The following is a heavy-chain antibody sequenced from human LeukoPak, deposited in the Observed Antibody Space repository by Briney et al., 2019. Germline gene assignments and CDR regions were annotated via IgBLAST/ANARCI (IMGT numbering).Heavy chain of an antibody. J-gene: IGHJ4*02. CDR1: GFTFDDYA. Sequence: GGSLRLSCAASGFTFDDYAMHWVRQAPGKGLEWVSGISWNSGSIGYADSVKGRFTLSRDNAKNSLYLQMNSLRAEDTALYYCAKDSGGSAYSGGYYFDYWGQGTLVTVSS. CDR3: AKDSGGSAYSGGYYFDY. V-gene: IGHV3-9*01. D-gene: IGHD1-26*01. CDR2: ISWNSGSI.